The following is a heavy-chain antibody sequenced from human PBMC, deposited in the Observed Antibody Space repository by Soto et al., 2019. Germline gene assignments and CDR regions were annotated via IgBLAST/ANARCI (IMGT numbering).Heavy chain of an antibody. CDR2: IFYSGGT. Sequence: QVQLQESGPGLVKPSETLSLTCTVSGGSVSSGSYYWSWIRQPPGKGLEWIGYIFYSGGTNYNPSLESRITISVDTYKNQFSLRLSSVTAADTAVYYCARDASAAYYYYYSMDVLGQGTAVTVSS. V-gene: IGHV4-61*01. D-gene: IGHD6-13*01. CDR3: ARDASAAYYYYYSMDV. CDR1: GGSVSSGSYY. J-gene: IGHJ6*02.